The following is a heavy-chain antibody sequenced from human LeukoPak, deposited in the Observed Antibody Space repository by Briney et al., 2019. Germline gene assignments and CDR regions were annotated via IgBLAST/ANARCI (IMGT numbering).Heavy chain of an antibody. V-gene: IGHV4-59*01. CDR3: ARVRYCGGDCTSYMDV. CDR2: ISDSGSS. CDR1: GGSISSYY. Sequence: SETLSLTCTVSGGSISSYYWSWIRQPPGKGLEWIGYISDSGSSNYNPSLKSRVTISVDTSKKQFSLNLYSVTAAHTAFYYCARVRYCGGDCTSYMDVWGKGTTVTVSS. J-gene: IGHJ6*03. D-gene: IGHD2-21*02.